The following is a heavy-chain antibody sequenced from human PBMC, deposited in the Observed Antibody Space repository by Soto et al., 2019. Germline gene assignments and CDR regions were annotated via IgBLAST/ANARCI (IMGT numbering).Heavy chain of an antibody. V-gene: IGHV3-30-3*01. CDR1: RFTFNRYS. J-gene: IGHJ6*02. CDR2: ISYDGSNE. D-gene: IGHD3-3*01. Sequence: GGSLRLSCAASRFTFNRYSMHWVRQAPGKGLEWVAVISYDGSNEYYADSVKGRFTVSRDNSNNTLYLQMNSLRAEDMAVYYCARDSTGEGYDFWSGYYLSGMDVWGQGTTVTVSS. CDR3: ARDSTGEGYDFWSGYYLSGMDV.